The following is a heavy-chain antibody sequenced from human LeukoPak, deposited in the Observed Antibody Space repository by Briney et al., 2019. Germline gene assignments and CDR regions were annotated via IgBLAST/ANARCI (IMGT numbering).Heavy chain of an antibody. CDR2: IGNSGDRT. V-gene: IGHV3-23*01. CDR1: GFTFSSYA. J-gene: IGHJ5*02. CDR3: IVFGDSNH. Sequence: VQPGGSLRLSCAASGFTFSSYAMSWVRQAPGKGPEWVSGIGNSGDRTFYADSVKGRFTISRDNSKNTLYLQMNSLRVEDTAVYYCIVFGDSNHWGQGTLVTVSS. D-gene: IGHD4-17*01.